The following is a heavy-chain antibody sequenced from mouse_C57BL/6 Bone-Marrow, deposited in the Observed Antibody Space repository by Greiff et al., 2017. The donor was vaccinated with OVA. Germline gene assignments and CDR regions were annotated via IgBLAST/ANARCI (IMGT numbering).Heavy chain of an antibody. J-gene: IGHJ4*01. V-gene: IGHV5-4*01. Sequence: EVHLVESGGGLVKPGGSLKLSCAASGFTFSSYAMSWVRQTPEKRLEWVATISDSGSYTYYPDNVKGRFTISRDNAKNNLYLQMSHLKSEDTAMYYCARVALYYAMDYWGQGTSVTVSS. CDR1: GFTFSSYA. CDR2: ISDSGSYT. CDR3: ARVALYYAMDY.